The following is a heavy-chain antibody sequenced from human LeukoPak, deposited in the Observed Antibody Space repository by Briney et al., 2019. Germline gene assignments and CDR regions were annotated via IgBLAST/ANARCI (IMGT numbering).Heavy chain of an antibody. D-gene: IGHD1-20*01. Sequence: GGSLRLSCAASGFTVSSNYMSWVRQAPGKGLEWVSVIYSGGSTYYADSVKGRFTISRDNSKNTLYLQMNSLRAEDTAVYYCARRRYNWNAIDYWGQGTLVTVSS. CDR1: GFTVSSNY. CDR2: IYSGGST. V-gene: IGHV3-53*01. J-gene: IGHJ4*02. CDR3: ARRRYNWNAIDY.